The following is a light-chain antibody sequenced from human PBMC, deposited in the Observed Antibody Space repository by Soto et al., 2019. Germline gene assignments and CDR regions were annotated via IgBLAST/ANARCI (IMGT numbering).Light chain of an antibody. CDR1: QSVSNSY. Sequence: EIVLTQSPGTLSLSPGERATLSCRASQSVSNSYLAWYQQKPGQAPRLLIYGAATMATGIPDRFSGSGSGTDFILTISRLEPEDFAVYYCQQYGSSPPITFGQGTRLEIK. CDR3: QQYGSSPPIT. CDR2: GAA. V-gene: IGKV3-20*01. J-gene: IGKJ5*01.